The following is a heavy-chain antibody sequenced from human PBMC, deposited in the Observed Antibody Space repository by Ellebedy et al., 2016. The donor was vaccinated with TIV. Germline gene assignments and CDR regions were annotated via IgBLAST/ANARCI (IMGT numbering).Heavy chain of an antibody. CDR1: GFTFSRFW. V-gene: IGHV3-7*05. Sequence: PGGSLRLSCGAFGFTFSRFWMAWLRQAPGKGLEWVAHIKYDEIEKYHLDSVKGRFTTSRDNAGNSLYLQMNSLRAEDTAVYYCARLGVIAAAGASDSWGQGTLVIVSS. CDR2: IKYDEIEK. J-gene: IGHJ4*02. D-gene: IGHD6-13*01. CDR3: ARLGVIAAAGASDS.